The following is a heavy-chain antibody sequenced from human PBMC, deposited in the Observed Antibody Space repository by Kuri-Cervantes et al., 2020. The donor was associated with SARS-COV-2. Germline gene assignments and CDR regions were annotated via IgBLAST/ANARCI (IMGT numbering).Heavy chain of an antibody. CDR1: GFTFSDYY. CDR2: ISSSGSTI. V-gene: IGHV3-11*01. D-gene: IGHD5-12*01. CDR3: ARASSGYDLDIDY. J-gene: IGHJ4*02. Sequence: GGSLRLSCAASGFTFSDYYMSWIRQAPGKGLEWVSYISSSGSTIYYADSVKGQFTISRDNAKNSLYLQMNSLRAEDTAVYYCARASSGYDLDIDYWGQGTLVTVSS.